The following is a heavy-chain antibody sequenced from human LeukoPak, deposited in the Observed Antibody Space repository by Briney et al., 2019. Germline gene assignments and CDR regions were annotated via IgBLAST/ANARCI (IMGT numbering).Heavy chain of an antibody. D-gene: IGHD5-18*01. CDR1: GFTFSRYW. Sequence: GGSLRLSCAASGFTFSRYWMHWVRQAPGKGLVWVSRIKSDGSNTKYAGSVKGRFTLSRDNAKSILYLQMNSLRAEDTAVYYCANTGYNYEFDYWGQGTLVTVSS. J-gene: IGHJ4*02. CDR3: ANTGYNYEFDY. V-gene: IGHV3-74*03. CDR2: IKSDGSNT.